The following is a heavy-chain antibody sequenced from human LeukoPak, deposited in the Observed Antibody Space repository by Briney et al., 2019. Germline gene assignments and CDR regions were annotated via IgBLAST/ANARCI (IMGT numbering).Heavy chain of an antibody. V-gene: IGHV3-48*01. CDR1: GFTVSSNY. D-gene: IGHD3-3*01. Sequence: GGSLRLSCAASGFTVSSNYMSWVRQAPGKGLEWVSYISSSSSTITYADSVKGRFTISRDNAKNSLYLQMSSLRAEDTAVYYCARESVFSDIWGQGTMVTVSS. CDR2: ISSSSSTI. CDR3: ARESVFSDI. J-gene: IGHJ3*02.